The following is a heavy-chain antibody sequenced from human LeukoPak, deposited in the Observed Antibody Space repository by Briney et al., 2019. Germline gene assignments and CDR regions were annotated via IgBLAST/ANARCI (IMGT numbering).Heavy chain of an antibody. CDR2: INTNTGNP. D-gene: IGHD3-3*01. CDR1: GYTFTSYA. Sequence: ASVTVSCKASGYTFTSYAMNWVRQAPGQGLEWMGWINTNTGNPTYAQGFTGRFVFSLDTSVSTAYLQISSLKAEDIALYYCARVSRSRGEWLFDNWGQGTLVTVSS. V-gene: IGHV7-4-1*02. J-gene: IGHJ4*02. CDR3: ARVSRSRGEWLFDN.